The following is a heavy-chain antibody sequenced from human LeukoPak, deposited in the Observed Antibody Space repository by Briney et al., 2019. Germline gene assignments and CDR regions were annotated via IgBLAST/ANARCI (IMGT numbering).Heavy chain of an antibody. D-gene: IGHD2-21*02. CDR3: ARDLSGHIVVVTAIRGDAFDI. Sequence: ASVKVSCKASGYTFTSHGISWVRQAPGQGLEWMGWISAYNGNTNYAQKLQGRVTMTTDTSTSTAYMELRSLRSDDTAVYYCARDLSGHIVVVTAIRGDAFDIWGQGTMVTVSS. CDR2: ISAYNGNT. J-gene: IGHJ3*02. V-gene: IGHV1-18*01. CDR1: GYTFTSHG.